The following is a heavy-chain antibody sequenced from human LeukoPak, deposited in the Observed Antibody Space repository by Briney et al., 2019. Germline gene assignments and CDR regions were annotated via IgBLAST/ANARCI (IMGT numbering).Heavy chain of an antibody. CDR3: ARRPAYDTGSVTTRDWYFDL. V-gene: IGHV1-18*01. D-gene: IGHD4-11*01. CDR1: VSTFTSYG. J-gene: IGHJ2*01. Sequence: GASVKLSCKASVSTFTSYGISWVRQAPGQGLEWMGWISAYNGNTNYAQKPQGRVTMTTDTSTSTAYMELRSLRSDDTAVYYCARRPAYDTGSVTTRDWYFDLWGRGTLVTVSS. CDR2: ISAYNGNT.